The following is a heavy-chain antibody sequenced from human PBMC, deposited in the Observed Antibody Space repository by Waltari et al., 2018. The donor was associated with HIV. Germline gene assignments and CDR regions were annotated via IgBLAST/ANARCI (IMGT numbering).Heavy chain of an antibody. Sequence: QLHLQESGPGLVKPSETLALTCTVPGGSIPRNDSYWAWIRQPPGKGLEWIGLMYNSGTTDYNPSLKSRVSMSRDTSKNRFSLRLHSVTAADTAIYYCARRGDGFNQHARLDHWGPGTLVTVSS. CDR2: MYNSGTT. J-gene: IGHJ4*02. V-gene: IGHV4-39*01. D-gene: IGHD2-2*01. CDR1: GGSIPRNDSY. CDR3: ARRGDGFNQHARLDH.